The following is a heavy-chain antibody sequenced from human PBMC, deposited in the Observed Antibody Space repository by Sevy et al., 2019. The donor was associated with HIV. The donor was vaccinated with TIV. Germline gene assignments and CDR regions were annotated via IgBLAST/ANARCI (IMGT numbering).Heavy chain of an antibody. V-gene: IGHV1-2*06. J-gene: IGHJ5*02. CDR2: INRNSGGT. CDR3: ARDFQRTIKRLNSGYDGFDP. CDR1: GYTFTGYF. D-gene: IGHD5-12*01. Sequence: ASVKVSCKASGYTFTGYFMHWVRQAPGQGLEWMGRINRNSGGTNYAQKFQGRVTMTRDTSISTAYMELSRLRSDDTAVHYFARDFQRTIKRLNSGYDGFDPWGQGTLVTVSS.